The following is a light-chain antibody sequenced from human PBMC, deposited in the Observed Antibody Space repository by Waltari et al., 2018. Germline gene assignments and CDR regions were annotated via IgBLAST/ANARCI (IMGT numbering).Light chain of an antibody. CDR3: QQYATYHT. Sequence: IQMTQPPSTLSESVGAKVTITCRASQDIGPYLAWYQQKPGKAPNLLIYKSSILESGVPSRFSGSGSGTEFTLTITSLQPDDFATYYCQQYATYHTFGQGTKLEI. CDR2: KSS. V-gene: IGKV1-5*03. CDR1: QDIGPY. J-gene: IGKJ2*01.